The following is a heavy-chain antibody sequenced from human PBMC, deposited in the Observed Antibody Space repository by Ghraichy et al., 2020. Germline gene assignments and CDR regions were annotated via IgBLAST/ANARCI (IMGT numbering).Heavy chain of an antibody. V-gene: IGHV6-1*01. CDR3: ARGRYNWNDVYYYGMDV. J-gene: IGHJ6*02. CDR1: GDSVSSNSAA. D-gene: IGHD1-1*01. CDR2: TYYRSKWYN. Sequence: SQTLSLPCAISGDSVSSNSAAWNWIRQSPSRGLEWLGRTYYRSKWYNDYAVSVKSRITINPDTSKNQFSLQLNSVTPEDTAVYYCARGRYNWNDVYYYGMDVWGQGTTVTVSS.